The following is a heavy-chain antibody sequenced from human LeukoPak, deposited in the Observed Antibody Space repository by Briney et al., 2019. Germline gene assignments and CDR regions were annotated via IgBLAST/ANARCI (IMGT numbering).Heavy chain of an antibody. CDR3: ASSEVRGVTTDY. Sequence: GGSLRLSCAASGFTFSSYAMHWVRQAPGKGLEWVAVISYDGSNKYYANSVKGRFTISRDNSKNTLYLQMNSLRAEDTAVYYCASSEVRGVTTDYWGQGTLVTVSS. J-gene: IGHJ4*02. V-gene: IGHV3-30-3*01. CDR2: ISYDGSNK. CDR1: GFTFSSYA. D-gene: IGHD3-10*01.